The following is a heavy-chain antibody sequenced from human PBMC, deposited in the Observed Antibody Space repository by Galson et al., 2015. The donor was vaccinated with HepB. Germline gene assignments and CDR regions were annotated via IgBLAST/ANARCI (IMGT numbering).Heavy chain of an antibody. D-gene: IGHD3-22*01. CDR3: ARGKYYYDSSGRPDYYNYGMDV. V-gene: IGHV1-69*08. CDR2: IIPILGTA. CDR1: GGTFSSYI. Sequence: SVKVSCKASGGTFSSYIISWVRQAPGQGLEWMGRIIPILGTANHAQKFQGRVTITADKSTSTAYMELSSLRSEDTAVYYCARGKYYYDSSGRPDYYNYGMDVWGQGTTVTVSS. J-gene: IGHJ6*02.